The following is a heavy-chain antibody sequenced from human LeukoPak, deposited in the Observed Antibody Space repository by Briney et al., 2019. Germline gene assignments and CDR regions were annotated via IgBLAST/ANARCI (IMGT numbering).Heavy chain of an antibody. CDR1: GFSFSSFW. CDR2: INRDGGSP. CDR3: AREPASRGYPFDT. V-gene: IGHV3-74*01. D-gene: IGHD3-22*01. Sequence: PGGSLRLSCAASGFSFSSFWMHWVRQVPGKGLVWVSRINRDGGSPSYAASVKGRFIISRDNAKNTLYLQMNSLRVEDTAVYYCAREPASRGYPFDTWGQGTLVTVSS. J-gene: IGHJ5*02.